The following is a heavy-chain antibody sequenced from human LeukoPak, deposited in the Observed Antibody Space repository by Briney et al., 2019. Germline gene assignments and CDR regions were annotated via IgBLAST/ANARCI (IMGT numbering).Heavy chain of an antibody. CDR2: IYSDGST. V-gene: IGHV3-66*01. D-gene: IGHD1-7*01. CDR3: ASSEEQTGTTVY. J-gene: IGHJ4*02. CDR1: GFTVSSNY. Sequence: GGSLRLSCAASGFTVSSNYMSWVRQAPGKGLEWVSIIYSDGSTYYAGSVKGRFTISRDNSKNTLYLQMNSLRAEDTAVYYCASSEEQTGTTVYWGQGTLVTVSS.